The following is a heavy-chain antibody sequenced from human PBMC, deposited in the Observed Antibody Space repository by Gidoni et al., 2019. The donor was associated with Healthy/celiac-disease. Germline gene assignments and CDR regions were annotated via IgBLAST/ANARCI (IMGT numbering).Heavy chain of an antibody. V-gene: IGHV4-59*01. Sequence: VQLQESGPGLVKPSETLSLTCTVSGGSISSYYWSWIRQPPGKGLEWIGYIYYSGSTNYNPSLKSRVTISVDTSKNQFSLKLSSVTAADTAVYYCARGGSASITIFGVVTPRGMDVWGQGTTVTVSS. CDR1: GGSISSYY. CDR2: IYYSGST. CDR3: ARGGSASITIFGVVTPRGMDV. D-gene: IGHD3-3*01. J-gene: IGHJ6*02.